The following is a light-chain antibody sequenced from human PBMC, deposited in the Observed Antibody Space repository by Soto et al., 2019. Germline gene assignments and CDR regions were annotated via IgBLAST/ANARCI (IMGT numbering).Light chain of an antibody. CDR3: SSYSSSTTHVV. V-gene: IGLV2-14*03. Sequence: QSALTQPAFVSGSPGRSVTISCTGTSTDVGGFNYVSWYQHLPGRAPKLIIYDVTNRPSGISYRFSASKSGRTASLTISGLQDEDEADYYCSSYSSSTTHVVFGGGTKVTVL. CDR2: DVT. J-gene: IGLJ2*01. CDR1: STDVGGFNY.